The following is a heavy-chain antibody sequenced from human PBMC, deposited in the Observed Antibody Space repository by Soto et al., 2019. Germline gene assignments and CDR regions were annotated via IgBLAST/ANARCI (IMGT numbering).Heavy chain of an antibody. CDR1: GFSLSTSGVG. V-gene: IGHV2-5*02. CDR2: IYWDDDK. J-gene: IGHJ4*02. D-gene: IGHD3-10*01. Sequence: QITLKESGPTLVKPTQTLTLTCTFSGFSLSTSGVGVGWIRQPPGKALEWLALIYWDDDKRYSPSLKSRLTITKDTSKTPLVLTMTNRDPVDTATYYCAPRPITVPGSTFCAYWGQGTLVTVSS. CDR3: APRPITVPGSTFCAY.